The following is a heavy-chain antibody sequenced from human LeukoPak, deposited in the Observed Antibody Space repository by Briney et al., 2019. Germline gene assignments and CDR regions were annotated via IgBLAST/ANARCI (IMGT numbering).Heavy chain of an antibody. V-gene: IGHV3-21*01. CDR1: GFTFSSYS. D-gene: IGHD5-18*01. Sequence: GGSLTLSCAASGFTFSSYSMNWVRQAPGKGLEWVSSISSSSTNTYYADSVRGRFTISRDNAKNSLYLQMNSLRVEDTAVYYCARERGYSYGYNDYWGQGTLVTVSS. J-gene: IGHJ4*02. CDR3: ARERGYSYGYNDY. CDR2: ISSSSTNT.